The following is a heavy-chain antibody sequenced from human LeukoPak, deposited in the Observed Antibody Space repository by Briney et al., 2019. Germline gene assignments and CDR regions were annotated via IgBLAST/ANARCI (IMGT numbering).Heavy chain of an antibody. Sequence: PSETLSLTCAVYGGSLSGYYWSWIRQLPGKGLEWIGEINHSGSTNYNPSLKSRVTISVATSKNQFSLKLSSVTAAYTAVYHCARHRTRRFLTYYYDSSGGHFDYWGQGALVTVSS. CDR1: GGSLSGYY. J-gene: IGHJ4*02. CDR3: ARHRTRRFLTYYYDSSGGHFDY. V-gene: IGHV4-34*01. CDR2: INHSGST. D-gene: IGHD3-22*01.